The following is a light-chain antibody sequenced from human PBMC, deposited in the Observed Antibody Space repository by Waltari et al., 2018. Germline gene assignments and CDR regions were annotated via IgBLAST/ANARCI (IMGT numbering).Light chain of an antibody. CDR1: SSDVGGYNY. V-gene: IGLV2-8*01. CDR2: EVS. Sequence: QSALTQPPPASGSPGQSVTISCTGTSSDVGGYNYVSWSQQHPGKAPKLMIYEVSKRPSGVPARITGSKSGNTASLTGSGLQPEDEADYYCSSYAGSNQGVFGGGTNLTVL. J-gene: IGLJ2*01. CDR3: SSYAGSNQGV.